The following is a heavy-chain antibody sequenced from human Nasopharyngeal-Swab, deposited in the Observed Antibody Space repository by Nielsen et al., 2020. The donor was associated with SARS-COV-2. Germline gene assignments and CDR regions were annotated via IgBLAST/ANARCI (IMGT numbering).Heavy chain of an antibody. CDR1: GFTFSSYG. V-gene: IGHV3-30*03. Sequence: GSLRLSCAGSGFTFSSYGMNWVRQAPGKGLEWVAVMSNDGNYKFYADSVKGRFTISRDNSKNTLYLQMNSLRAEDTAVYYCARDNGYCSGDACYLGGWLDPWGQGTRVTVSS. CDR2: MSNDGNYK. CDR3: ARDNGYCSGDACYLGGWLDP. J-gene: IGHJ5*02. D-gene: IGHD2-15*01.